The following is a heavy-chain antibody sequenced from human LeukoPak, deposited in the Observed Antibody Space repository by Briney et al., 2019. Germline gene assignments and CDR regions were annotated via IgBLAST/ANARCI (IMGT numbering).Heavy chain of an antibody. J-gene: IGHJ4*02. D-gene: IGHD6-19*01. CDR1: GYTFTSYD. V-gene: IGHV1-8*01. CDR3: ARGSGIAVADY. CDR2: MNPNSSNT. Sequence: ASVKVSCKASGYTFTSYDINWVRQATGQGLEWMGWMNPNSSNTGNAQKFQGRVTMTRNTSISTAYMELSSLRSEDSAVYYCARGSGIAVADYWGEGALVTVSS.